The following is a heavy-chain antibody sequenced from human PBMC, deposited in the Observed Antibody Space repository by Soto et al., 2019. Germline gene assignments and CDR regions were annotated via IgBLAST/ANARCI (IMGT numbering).Heavy chain of an antibody. CDR1: GYTFTSYG. J-gene: IGHJ4*02. Sequence: ASVKVSCKASGYTFTSYGISWVRQAPGQGLEWMGWISAYNGNTNYAQKLQGRVTVTTDTSTSTAYMELRSLRSDDTAVYYCARVGWGPTVTRKYYFDYWGQGTLVTVSS. D-gene: IGHD4-17*01. V-gene: IGHV1-18*01. CDR3: ARVGWGPTVTRKYYFDY. CDR2: ISAYNGNT.